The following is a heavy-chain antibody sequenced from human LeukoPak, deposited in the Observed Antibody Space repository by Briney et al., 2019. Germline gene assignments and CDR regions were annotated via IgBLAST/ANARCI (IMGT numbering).Heavy chain of an antibody. CDR3: AKGFYGDYAFDY. V-gene: IGHV3-23*01. CDR2: VSGSGGST. D-gene: IGHD4-17*01. J-gene: IGHJ4*02. CDR1: GFTFSSHA. Sequence: GGSLRLSCVVSGFTFSSHAMNWVRQAPGKGLEWGSTVSGSGGSTYYADSVKGRFTISRDNSKNTLYLQMNSLRAEDTAVYSCAKGFYGDYAFDYWGQGTLVTVSS.